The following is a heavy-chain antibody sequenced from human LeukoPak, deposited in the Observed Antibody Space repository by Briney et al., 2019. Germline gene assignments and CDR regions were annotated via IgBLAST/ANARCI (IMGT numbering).Heavy chain of an antibody. CDR2: IYYSGST. V-gene: IGHV4-31*03. CDR1: GGSISSGGYY. Sequence: SQTLSLTCTVSGGSISSGGYYWSWIRQHPGKGLEWIGYIYYSGSTYYNPSLKSRVTISVDTSKNQFSLKLSSVTAADTAVYYCARVVAVAGPLDYWGQGTLVTVSS. J-gene: IGHJ4*02. D-gene: IGHD6-19*01. CDR3: ARVVAVAGPLDY.